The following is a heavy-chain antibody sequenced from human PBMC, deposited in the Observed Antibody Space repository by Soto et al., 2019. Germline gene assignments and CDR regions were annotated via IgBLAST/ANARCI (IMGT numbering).Heavy chain of an antibody. D-gene: IGHD1-1*01. Sequence: GGSLRLSCADSGFTFSSYEMNWVRQAPGKGLEWVSYISSSGDTIYYADSVKGRFTISRDNAKNSLFLQMNCLRAEDTAVYYCAPAPTGLDVWGQGTTVTVSS. CDR3: APAPTGLDV. J-gene: IGHJ6*02. CDR2: ISSSGDTI. V-gene: IGHV3-48*03. CDR1: GFTFSSYE.